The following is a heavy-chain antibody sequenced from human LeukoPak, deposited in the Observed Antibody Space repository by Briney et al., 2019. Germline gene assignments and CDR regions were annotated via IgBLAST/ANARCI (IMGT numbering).Heavy chain of an antibody. Sequence: RPGGSLRLSCVVSGFTFINYGMSWVRQAPGKGLEWVSTIRASGDRTYYAESVKGRFTMSGDKSKNTLYLQMSNLRAEDTAEYHCAVLAVPAVGYWGQGTLVIVSS. CDR3: AVLAVPAVGY. D-gene: IGHD2-15*01. V-gene: IGHV3-23*01. CDR1: GFTFINYG. CDR2: IRASGDRT. J-gene: IGHJ4*02.